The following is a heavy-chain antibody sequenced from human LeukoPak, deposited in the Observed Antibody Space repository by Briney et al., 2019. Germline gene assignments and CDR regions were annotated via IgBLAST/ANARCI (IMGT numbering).Heavy chain of an antibody. D-gene: IGHD3-22*01. CDR1: SGSISGYY. Sequence: SETLSLPCTVSSGSISGYYWNWFRQPAGKGLEWIGRIYSSGSTNYNPSLKSRVALSINTSRSHFSLKLSSVTAADSAMYYCARDFTADSNGYYDFWGQGTLVAVSS. CDR3: ARDFTADSNGYYDF. CDR2: IYSSGST. V-gene: IGHV4-4*07. J-gene: IGHJ4*02.